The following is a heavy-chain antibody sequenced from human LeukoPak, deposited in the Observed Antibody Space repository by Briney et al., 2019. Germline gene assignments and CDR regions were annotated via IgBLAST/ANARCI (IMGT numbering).Heavy chain of an antibody. J-gene: IGHJ3*02. Sequence: SVKVSCKASGYTFTGYYMHWVRQAPGQGLEWMGGIIPIFGTANYAQKFQGRVTISADESTSTAYMELSSLRSEDTAVYYCARAISYFTIFGVAIGAFDIWGQGTMVTVSS. V-gene: IGHV1-69*13. CDR3: ARAISYFTIFGVAIGAFDI. CDR1: GYTFTGYY. CDR2: IIPIFGTA. D-gene: IGHD3-3*01.